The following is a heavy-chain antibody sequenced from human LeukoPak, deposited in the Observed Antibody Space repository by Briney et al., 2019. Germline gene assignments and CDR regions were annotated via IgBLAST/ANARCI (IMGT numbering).Heavy chain of an antibody. CDR3: ARDPTTVTMTAPFDY. Sequence: GGSLRLSCAASGFTFSSYWVHWVRQAPGKGLVWVSRINSDGSSASYADSVKGRFTISRDNAKNTLYLQMNSLRAEDTAVYYCARDPTTVTMTAPFDYWGQGTLVTVSS. CDR2: INSDGSSA. CDR1: GFTFSSYW. D-gene: IGHD4-17*01. J-gene: IGHJ4*02. V-gene: IGHV3-74*01.